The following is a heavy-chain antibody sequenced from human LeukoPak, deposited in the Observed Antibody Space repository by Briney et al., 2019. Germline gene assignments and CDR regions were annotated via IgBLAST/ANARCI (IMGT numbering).Heavy chain of an antibody. J-gene: IGHJ4*02. D-gene: IGHD3-3*01. CDR3: ARQTGVGLFILP. CDR1: GGSFSDYD. Sequence: PSETLSLTCAVSGGSFSDYDWSWIRQPPGKGLEWVGSIYYSGNTYYNPSLKSRVTISVDTSKNQFSLKLTSVTAADTAVYYCARQTGVGLFILPGGRGTLVTVSS. CDR2: IYYSGNT. V-gene: IGHV4-34*01.